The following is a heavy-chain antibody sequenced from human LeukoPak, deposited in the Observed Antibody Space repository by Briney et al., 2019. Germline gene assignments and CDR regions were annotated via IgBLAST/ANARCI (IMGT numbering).Heavy chain of an antibody. D-gene: IGHD5-12*01. Sequence: SVKVSCKASGGTFSSYAISWVRQAPGQGLEWMGGIIPIFGTANYAQKFQGRVTITADESTSTAYMELSSLRSEDTAVYYCASSYSGYDLGYYYYGMDVWGQGTTVAVSS. CDR2: IIPIFGTA. J-gene: IGHJ6*02. CDR1: GGTFSSYA. V-gene: IGHV1-69*13. CDR3: ASSYSGYDLGYYYYGMDV.